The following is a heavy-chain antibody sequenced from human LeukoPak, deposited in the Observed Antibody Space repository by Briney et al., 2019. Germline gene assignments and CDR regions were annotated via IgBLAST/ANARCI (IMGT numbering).Heavy chain of an antibody. CDR1: GFTFSSYW. D-gene: IGHD2-8*01. Sequence: GGSLRLSCAASGFTFSSYWMSWVRQAPGKGLEWVANIKQDGSEQYHVDSVKGRFTISRDNAKNSLYLQMNSLRAEDTAVYCCARGVLVLDYWGQGTVVTVSS. CDR2: IKQDGSEQ. CDR3: ARGVLVLDY. J-gene: IGHJ4*02. V-gene: IGHV3-7*01.